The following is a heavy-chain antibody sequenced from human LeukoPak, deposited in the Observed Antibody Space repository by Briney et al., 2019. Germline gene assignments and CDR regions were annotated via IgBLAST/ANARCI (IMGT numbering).Heavy chain of an antibody. D-gene: IGHD3-10*01. CDR1: GDSISSSNW. J-gene: IGHJ3*02. Sequence: SGTLSLTCTVSGDSISSSNWWSWVRQPPGKGLEWIGEIYHSGRTNYNPSLKSRLTILVEKSKNQFSLKLSSVTAADTAVYYCARYPRDYYGSGHAFDIWGQGTMVTVSS. CDR3: ARYPRDYYGSGHAFDI. CDR2: IYHSGRT. V-gene: IGHV4-4*02.